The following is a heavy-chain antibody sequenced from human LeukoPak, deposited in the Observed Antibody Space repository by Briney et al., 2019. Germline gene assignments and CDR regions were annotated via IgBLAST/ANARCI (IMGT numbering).Heavy chain of an antibody. Sequence: GGSLRLSCAASGFTFSDYYMSWIRQAPGKGLEWVSYISSSGSTIYYADSVKGRFTISRDNAKNSLYLQMNSLRAEDTAVYYCARHSTRYSSPSWDYYYMDVWGTGTTVTVSS. CDR1: GFTFSDYY. V-gene: IGHV3-11*01. CDR3: ARHSTRYSSPSWDYYYMDV. J-gene: IGHJ6*03. D-gene: IGHD6-6*01. CDR2: ISSSGSTI.